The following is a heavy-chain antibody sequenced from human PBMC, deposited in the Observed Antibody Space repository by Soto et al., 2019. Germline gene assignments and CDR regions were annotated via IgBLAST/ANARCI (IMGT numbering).Heavy chain of an antibody. Sequence: GGSLRLSCAASGFTFDNCAMSWVRQAPGKGLEWILGISGSGGSTYYADSVKDRFTISRDNSKNTVYLQMNSLRADDTAVYYCAKGKTSGWYYFDFWGQGTLVTVSS. CDR1: GFTFDNCA. J-gene: IGHJ4*02. CDR2: ISGSGGST. CDR3: AKGKTSGWYYFDF. D-gene: IGHD6-19*01. V-gene: IGHV3-23*01.